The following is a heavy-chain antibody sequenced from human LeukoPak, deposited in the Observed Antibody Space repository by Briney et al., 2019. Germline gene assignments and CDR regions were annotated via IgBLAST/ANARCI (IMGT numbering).Heavy chain of an antibody. CDR1: GYTLTELS. CDR3: ATVRGSGVVIFLAKEYYFDY. V-gene: IGHV1-24*01. Sequence: ASVTVSCTVSGYTLTELSMHWVRQAPGKGLEWMGGFDPEDGETIYAQKSQGRVTMTEDTSTDTAYMELSSLRSEDTAVYYCATVRGSGVVIFLAKEYYFDYWGQGTLVTVSS. J-gene: IGHJ4*02. CDR2: FDPEDGET. D-gene: IGHD3-3*01.